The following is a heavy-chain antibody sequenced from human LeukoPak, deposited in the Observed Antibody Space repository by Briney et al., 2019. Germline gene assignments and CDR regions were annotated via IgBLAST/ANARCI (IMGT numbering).Heavy chain of an antibody. CDR1: GFTFDDYA. D-gene: IGHD6-13*01. CDR2: ISWNSGSI. J-gene: IGHJ4*02. Sequence: PGGSLRLSCAASGFTFDDYAMHWVRQAPGKGLEWVSGISWNSGSIGYADSVKGRFTISRDNAKNSLYLQMNSLRAEDTAVYYCAKTLESLKIAADLYYFDYWGQGTLVTVSS. CDR3: AKTLESLKIAADLYYFDY. V-gene: IGHV3-9*01.